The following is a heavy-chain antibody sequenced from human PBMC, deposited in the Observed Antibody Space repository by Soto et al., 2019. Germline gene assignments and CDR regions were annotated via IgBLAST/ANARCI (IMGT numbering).Heavy chain of an antibody. CDR2: ISSDGSST. Sequence: EVQLVESGGGLVQPGGSLRLSCAASGFTFSNYWMHWVRQAPGKGLVWVARISSDGSSTSYADSVKGRLTISRDNAKNTLYLQMNSLRAEDTAIYYCGRDPEWDGSHFDYWGQGTLVTVSS. V-gene: IGHV3-74*01. D-gene: IGHD1-26*01. CDR1: GFTFSNYW. CDR3: GRDPEWDGSHFDY. J-gene: IGHJ4*02.